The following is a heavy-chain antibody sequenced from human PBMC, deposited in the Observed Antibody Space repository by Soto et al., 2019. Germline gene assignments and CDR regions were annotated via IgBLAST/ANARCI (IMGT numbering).Heavy chain of an antibody. CDR2: INSDGSST. CDR1: GFTFSSYW. D-gene: IGHD2-2*01. Sequence: PGGSLRLSCAASGFTFSSYWMHWVRQAPGKGLVWVSRINSDGSSTSYAESVKGRFTISRDNAKNTLYLQMNSLRAEDTAVYYFAREDCSSTSCYAPFDYWGQGTLVTVSS. V-gene: IGHV3-74*01. CDR3: AREDCSSTSCYAPFDY. J-gene: IGHJ4*02.